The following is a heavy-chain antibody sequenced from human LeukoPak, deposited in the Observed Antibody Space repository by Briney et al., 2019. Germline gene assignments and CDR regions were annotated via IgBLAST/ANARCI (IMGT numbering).Heavy chain of an antibody. D-gene: IGHD5-12*01. V-gene: IGHV3-66*04. J-gene: IGHJ4*02. CDR3: TTQPWQVDY. CDR1: GFTVSTNY. CDR2: IYRHGGT. Sequence: GGSLRLSCAASGFTVSTNYVSWVRQAPGKGLEWVSVIYRHGGTAYADSEQGRFSISGDNSKNTVDLQMNSLKTEDTAVYYCTTQPWQVDYWGQGTLVTVSS.